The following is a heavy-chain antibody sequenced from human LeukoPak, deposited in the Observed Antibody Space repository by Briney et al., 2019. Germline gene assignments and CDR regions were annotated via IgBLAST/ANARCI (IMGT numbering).Heavy chain of an antibody. Sequence: ASVKVSCKASGYTFTSYGISWVRQSPGQGLGWMGWISAYNGNTNYAQKLQGRVTMTTDTSTSTAYMELRSLRSDDTAVYYCARDGPYYDKSDYWGQGTLVTVSS. J-gene: IGHJ4*02. CDR2: ISAYNGNT. CDR3: ARDGPYYDKSDY. V-gene: IGHV1-18*01. D-gene: IGHD3-22*01. CDR1: GYTFTSYG.